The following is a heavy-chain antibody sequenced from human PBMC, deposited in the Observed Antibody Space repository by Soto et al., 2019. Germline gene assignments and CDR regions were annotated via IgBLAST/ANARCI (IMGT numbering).Heavy chain of an antibody. CDR1: GGSISSGDYY. CDR2: IYYSGST. Sequence: KPSETLSLTCTVSGGSISSGDYYWSWIRQPPGKGLEWIGYIYYSGSTYYNPSLKSRVTISVDTSKNQFSLKLSSVTAADTAVYYCARESVVPAAGWFDPWGQGTLVTVSS. J-gene: IGHJ5*02. V-gene: IGHV4-30-4*01. CDR3: ARESVVPAAGWFDP. D-gene: IGHD2-2*01.